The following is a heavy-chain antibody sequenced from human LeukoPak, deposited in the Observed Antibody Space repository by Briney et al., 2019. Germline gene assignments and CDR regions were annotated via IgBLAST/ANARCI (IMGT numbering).Heavy chain of an antibody. CDR2: INHSGST. CDR3: ARDRTRSYYGSGSYYNGNWFDL. Sequence: SETLSLTCAVYGGSFSGYYWSWIRQPLGKGLEWIGEINHSGSTNYNPSLKSRVTISVDTSKNQFSLKLSSVTAADTAVYYCARDRTRSYYGSGSYYNGNWFDLWGQGTLVTVSS. D-gene: IGHD3-10*01. CDR1: GGSFSGYY. V-gene: IGHV4-34*01. J-gene: IGHJ5*02.